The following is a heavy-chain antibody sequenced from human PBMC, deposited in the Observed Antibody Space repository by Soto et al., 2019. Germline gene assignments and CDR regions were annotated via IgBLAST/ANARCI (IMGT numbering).Heavy chain of an antibody. D-gene: IGHD6-13*01. Sequence: PGGSLRLSCAASGFTFSSYAMSWVRQAPGKGLEWVSAISGSGGSTYYADSVKGRFTISRDNSKNTLYLQMNSLRAEDTAVYYCANESPIVDPWQLTSYDDYWGQGTLVTVSS. V-gene: IGHV3-23*01. CDR2: ISGSGGST. J-gene: IGHJ4*02. CDR1: GFTFSSYA. CDR3: ANESPIVDPWQLTSYDDY.